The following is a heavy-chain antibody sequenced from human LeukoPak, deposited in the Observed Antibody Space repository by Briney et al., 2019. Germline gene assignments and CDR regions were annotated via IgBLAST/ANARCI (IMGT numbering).Heavy chain of an antibody. V-gene: IGHV3-74*01. CDR2: INSDGSST. CDR1: GFTFSSYW. CDR3: AKGPREKWFGELFRNRRTGQFDY. J-gene: IGHJ4*02. Sequence: PGGSLRLSCAASGFTFSSYWMHWVRQAPGKGLVWVSRINSDGSSTSYADSVKGRFTISRDNAKNTLYLQMNSLRAEDTAVYYCAKGPREKWFGELFRNRRTGQFDYWGQGTLVTVSS. D-gene: IGHD3-10*01.